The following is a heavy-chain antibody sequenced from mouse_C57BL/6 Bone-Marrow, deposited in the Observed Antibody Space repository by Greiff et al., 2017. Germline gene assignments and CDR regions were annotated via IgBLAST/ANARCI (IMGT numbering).Heavy chain of an antibody. V-gene: IGHV1-61*01. CDR1: GYTFTSYW. Sequence: VQLQQPGAELVRPGSSVKLSCKASGYTFTSYWMDWVKQRPGQGLEWIGNIYPSDSATHYNQKFKDKATLTVDKSSSTAYMQLSSLASEDSAVXYCARGGLLYFDYWGQGTTLTVSS. CDR3: ARGGLLYFDY. CDR2: IYPSDSAT. D-gene: IGHD2-3*01. J-gene: IGHJ2*01.